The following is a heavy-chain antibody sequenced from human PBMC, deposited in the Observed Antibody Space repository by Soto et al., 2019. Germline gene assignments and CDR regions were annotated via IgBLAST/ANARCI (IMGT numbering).Heavy chain of an antibody. J-gene: IGHJ6*02. Sequence: QVQLVESGGGLVKPGGSLRLSCAASGFTFSDYYMTWIRQAPGKGMEWLSFISSSGDTIFYAESAKGRFTISRGNAQKSLYLQMDSLRAEDTADYYCARGDCSSTNCYRGDDFFYALDIWGQGTTVTVSS. CDR3: ARGDCSSTNCYRGDDFFYALDI. CDR2: ISSSGDTI. CDR1: GFTFSDYY. D-gene: IGHD2-2*02. V-gene: IGHV3-11*01.